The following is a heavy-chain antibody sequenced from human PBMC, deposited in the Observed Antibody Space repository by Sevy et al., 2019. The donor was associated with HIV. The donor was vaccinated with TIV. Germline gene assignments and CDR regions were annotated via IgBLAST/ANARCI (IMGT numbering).Heavy chain of an antibody. Sequence: GGSLRLSCAASGFTVSSNYMSWVRQAPGKGLEWVSVIYSGDNTYYADSVKGRFTISRDNSKNTLYLQMNSLRADDTAVYYCAVASGGDFHYYMDLWGKGTTVTVSS. CDR3: AVASGGDFHYYMDL. J-gene: IGHJ6*03. CDR1: GFTVSSNY. D-gene: IGHD1-26*01. V-gene: IGHV3-66*02. CDR2: IYSGDNT.